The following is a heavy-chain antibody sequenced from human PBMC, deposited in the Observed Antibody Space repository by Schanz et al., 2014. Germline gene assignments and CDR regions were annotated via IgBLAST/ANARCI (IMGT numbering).Heavy chain of an antibody. D-gene: IGHD2-2*02. V-gene: IGHV1-69*02. CDR1: GGTFSSYT. CDR2: IIPILGIA. J-gene: IGHJ6*03. Sequence: QVQLVQSEAEVKKPGSSVKVSCKASGGTFSSYTISWVRQAPGQGLEWMGRIIPILGIANYAQNFQGRVTITADKSTSTAYMELTSLRSKDTAVYYCAGTYCSSTSCYTGYYYMDVWGKGTTVTVSS. CDR3: AGTYCSSTSCYTGYYYMDV.